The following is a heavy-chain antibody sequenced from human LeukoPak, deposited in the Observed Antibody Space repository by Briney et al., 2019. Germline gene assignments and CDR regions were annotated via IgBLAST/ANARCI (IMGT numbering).Heavy chain of an antibody. CDR1: GFTVSSNY. CDR3: AKHEPYSSVRHYYFDY. Sequence: PGGSLRLSCAASGFTVSSNYMSWVRQAPGKGLEWVSVTYSNGRTYYADSVKGRFTISRDISKNTLYLQMKSLRAEDTAVYYCAKHEPYSSVRHYYFDYWGQGTLVTVSS. CDR2: TYSNGRT. V-gene: IGHV3-53*01. D-gene: IGHD1-26*01. J-gene: IGHJ4*02.